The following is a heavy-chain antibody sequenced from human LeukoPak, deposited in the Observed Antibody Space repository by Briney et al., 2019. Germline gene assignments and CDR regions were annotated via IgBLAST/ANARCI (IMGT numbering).Heavy chain of an antibody. D-gene: IGHD3-10*01. CDR2: IYYSGST. J-gene: IGHJ5*02. CDR1: GGSISRYY. V-gene: IGHV4-59*12. Sequence: SETLSLTCTVSGGSISRYYWSWIRQPPGKGLEWIGYIYYSGSTNYNPSLKSRVTISVDTSKNQFSLKLSSVTAADTAFYYCARGRGVHYYGSNGAFDPWGQGTLVTVSS. CDR3: ARGRGVHYYGSNGAFDP.